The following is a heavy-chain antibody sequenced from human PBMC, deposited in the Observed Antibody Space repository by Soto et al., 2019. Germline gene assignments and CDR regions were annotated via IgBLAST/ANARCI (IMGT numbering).Heavy chain of an antibody. J-gene: IGHJ4*02. CDR3: ARGLPKITIFGVVIRPDFDY. V-gene: IGHV1-69*13. D-gene: IGHD3-3*01. Sequence: SVKVSCKASGGTFSSYAISWVRQAPGQGLEWMGGIIPIFGAANYAQKFQGRVTITADESTSTAYMELSSLRSEDTAVYYCARGLPKITIFGVVIRPDFDYWGQGTLVTVSS. CDR2: IIPIFGAA. CDR1: GGTFSSYA.